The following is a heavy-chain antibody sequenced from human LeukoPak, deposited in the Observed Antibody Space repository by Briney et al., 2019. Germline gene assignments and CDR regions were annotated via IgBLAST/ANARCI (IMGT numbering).Heavy chain of an antibody. Sequence: ETLSLTCAVYGGSFSGYYWSWVRQPPGKGLEWIGEINHSGSTNYNPSLKSRVTISVDTSKNQFSLKLSSVTAADTAVYYCARGGYRPFDYWGQGTLVTVSS. CDR1: GGSFSGYY. CDR2: INHSGST. V-gene: IGHV4-34*01. J-gene: IGHJ4*02. D-gene: IGHD2-15*01. CDR3: ARGGYRPFDY.